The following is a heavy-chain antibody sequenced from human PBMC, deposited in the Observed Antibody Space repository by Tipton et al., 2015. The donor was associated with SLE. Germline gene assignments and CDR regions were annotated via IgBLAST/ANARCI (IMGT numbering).Heavy chain of an antibody. CDR1: GFTLNNHG. J-gene: IGHJ6*02. D-gene: IGHD4-17*01. Sequence: RSLRLSCAASGFTLNNHGMHWVRQAPGKGLEWVAMISYDGNDKYYADSLKGRFTISRDNFANTLHLRMNSLRPEDTAVYYCAKERDGGYSHNGMDAWGQGTTVTVSS. CDR3: AKERDGGYSHNGMDA. V-gene: IGHV3-30*18. CDR2: ISYDGNDK.